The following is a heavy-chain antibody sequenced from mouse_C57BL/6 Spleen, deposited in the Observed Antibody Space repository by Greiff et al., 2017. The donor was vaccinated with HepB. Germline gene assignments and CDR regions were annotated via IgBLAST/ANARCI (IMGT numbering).Heavy chain of an antibody. J-gene: IGHJ4*01. D-gene: IGHD1-1*01. V-gene: IGHV2-9-1*01. CDR2: IWTGGGT. Sequence: VQLVESGPGLVAPSQRLSITCTVSGFSLTSYAISWVRQPPGKGLEWLGVIWTGGGTNYNSALKSRLSISKDNSKSQVFLKMNSLQTDDTARYYCAGYYGSSYVYAMDYWGQGTSVTVSS. CDR1: GFSLTSYA. CDR3: AGYYGSSYVYAMDY.